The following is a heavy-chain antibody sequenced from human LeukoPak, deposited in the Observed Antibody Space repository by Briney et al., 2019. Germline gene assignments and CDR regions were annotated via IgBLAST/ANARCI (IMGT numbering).Heavy chain of an antibody. V-gene: IGHV4-34*01. J-gene: IGHJ3*02. Sequence: SETLSLTCAVYGGSFSGYYWSWIRQPPGKGLEWIGEINHSGSTNYNPSLKSRVTVSVDTSKNQFSLKLSSVTAADTAVYYCARIRVGYGYNWNSGAFDIWGQGTMVTVSS. D-gene: IGHD1-7*01. CDR3: ARIRVGYGYNWNSGAFDI. CDR2: INHSGST. CDR1: GGSFSGYY.